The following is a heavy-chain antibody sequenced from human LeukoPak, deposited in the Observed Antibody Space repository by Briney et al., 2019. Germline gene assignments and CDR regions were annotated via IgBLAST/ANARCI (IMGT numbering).Heavy chain of an antibody. J-gene: IGHJ4*02. CDR2: MNPNSGNT. CDR3: ARGFTMVRGVIIAY. Sequence: ASVKVSCKASGYTFNTYGITWVRQATGQGLEWMGWMNPNSGNTGYAQKFQGRVTMTRNTSISTAYMELSSLRSEDTAVYYCARGFTMVRGVIIAYWGQGTLVTVSS. V-gene: IGHV1-8*02. D-gene: IGHD3-10*01. CDR1: GYTFNTYG.